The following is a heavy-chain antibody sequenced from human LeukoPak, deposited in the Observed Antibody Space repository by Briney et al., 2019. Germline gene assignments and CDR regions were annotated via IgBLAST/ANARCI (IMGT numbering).Heavy chain of an antibody. CDR1: GFTFSSYS. J-gene: IGHJ4*02. CDR2: ISSSSSYI. D-gene: IGHD3-22*01. CDR3: ARVQGYYDSSGYYLGGIYFDY. V-gene: IGHV3-21*01. Sequence: YPWGSLRLSCAASGFTFSSYSMNWVRQAPGKGLEWVSSISSSSSYIYYADSVKGRFTISRDNAKNSLYLQMNSLRAEDTAVYYCARVQGYYDSSGYYLGGIYFDYWGQGTLVTVSS.